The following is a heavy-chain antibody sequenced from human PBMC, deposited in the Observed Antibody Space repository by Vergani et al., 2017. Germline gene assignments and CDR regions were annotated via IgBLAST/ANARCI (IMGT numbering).Heavy chain of an antibody. CDR2: ISSSSSTI. J-gene: IGHJ4*02. CDR1: GFTFSSYS. V-gene: IGHV3-48*01. CDR3: ARAXGYCSSTSCRTFDY. Sequence: EVQLVESGGGLVQPGGSLRLSCAASGFTFSSYSMNWVRQAPGKGLEWVSYISSSSSTIYYADSVKGRFTISRDNAKNSLYLQMNSLRAEDTAVYYCARAXGYCSSTSCRTFDYWGQGTLVTVSS. D-gene: IGHD2-2*01.